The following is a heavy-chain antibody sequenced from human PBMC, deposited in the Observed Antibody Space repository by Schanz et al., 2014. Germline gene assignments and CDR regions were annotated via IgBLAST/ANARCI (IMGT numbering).Heavy chain of an antibody. D-gene: IGHD3-10*01. CDR3: ARAQGVIRLYYGVDV. CDR1: GFTFTNYA. CDR2: IYSDGRT. Sequence: EVQLLESGGGLVQPGGSLRLSCAASGFTFTNYAMTWVRQAPGKGLEWVSVIYSDGRTYYGDSVKGRFTISRDNSKNTLYLQMNSLRSDDAAVYYCARAQGVIRLYYGVDVWGQGTTXTVSS. V-gene: IGHV3-23*03. J-gene: IGHJ6*02.